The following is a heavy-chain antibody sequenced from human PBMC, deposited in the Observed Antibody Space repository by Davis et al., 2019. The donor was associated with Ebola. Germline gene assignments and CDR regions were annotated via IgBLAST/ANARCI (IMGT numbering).Heavy chain of an antibody. J-gene: IGHJ4*02. CDR3: ASPHYSGSSGHWG. Sequence: GESLKISCAASGFTFSIYWMHWVRQAPGKGLVWVSRINSDGSSTSYADSVKGRFTISRDNAKNTLYLQMNSLRAEDTAVYYCASPHYSGSSGHWGWGQGTLVTVSS. D-gene: IGHD1-26*01. CDR2: INSDGSST. CDR1: GFTFSIYW. V-gene: IGHV3-74*01.